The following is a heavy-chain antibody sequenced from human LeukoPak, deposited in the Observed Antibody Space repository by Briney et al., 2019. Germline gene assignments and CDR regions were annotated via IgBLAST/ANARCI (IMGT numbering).Heavy chain of an antibody. J-gene: IGHJ3*02. V-gene: IGHV3-74*01. CDR1: GFSFSNYW. CDR2: INTDGSMI. CDR3: AREWELIAFDI. Sequence: GGSLRLSCEASGFSFSNYWMAWVRQAPGKGLVWVSRINTDGSMITHADSVKGRFTISRDNAKNTLYLQMNSLRAEDTAVYYCAREWELIAFDIWGQGTMVTVSS. D-gene: IGHD1-26*01.